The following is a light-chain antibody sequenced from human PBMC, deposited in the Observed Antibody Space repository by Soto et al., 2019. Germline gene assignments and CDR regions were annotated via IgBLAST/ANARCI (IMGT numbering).Light chain of an antibody. CDR3: QQRSNWPLT. CDR2: DAS. Sequence: EIGLTQSPATLSLSPGERATLSFMASQSVSSYLAWYQQKPGQAPRLLIYDASNRATGIPARFSGSGSGTDFTLTISSLEPEDFAVYYCQQRSNWPLTFGGGTKVDIK. J-gene: IGKJ4*01. V-gene: IGKV3-11*01. CDR1: QSVSSY.